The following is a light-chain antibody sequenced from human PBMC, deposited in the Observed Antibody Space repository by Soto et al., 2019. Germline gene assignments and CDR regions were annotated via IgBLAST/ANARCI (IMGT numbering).Light chain of an antibody. CDR2: DVS. CDR3: QHVKTYPALT. Sequence: AIQLTQSPSSLSASVGDRGTITCRASQGISSALAWYQQKPGKSPNLLIYDVSSLESGVPSRFSGSRSGTDFTLTISSLQPEDFATNYCQHVKTYPALTFGGGTKVETK. CDR1: QGISSA. J-gene: IGKJ4*01. V-gene: IGKV1-13*02.